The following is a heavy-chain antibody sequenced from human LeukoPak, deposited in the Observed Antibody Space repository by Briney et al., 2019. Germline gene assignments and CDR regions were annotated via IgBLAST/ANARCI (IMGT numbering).Heavy chain of an antibody. D-gene: IGHD2-2*01. CDR3: AKAYGYCTTTSCSHEEFDY. V-gene: IGHV3-21*01. CDR2: ISSSNLYL. Sequence: GGSLRLSCAASGFTLSSYTMNWVRQAPGKGLEWVSYISSSNLYLYYADSVKGRFAISRDNSKNTLYLQMNSLRAEDTAVYYCAKAYGYCTTTSCSHEEFDYWGQGTLVTVSS. J-gene: IGHJ4*02. CDR1: GFTLSSYT.